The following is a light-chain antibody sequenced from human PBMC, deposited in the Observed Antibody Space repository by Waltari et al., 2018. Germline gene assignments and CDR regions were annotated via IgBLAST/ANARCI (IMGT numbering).Light chain of an antibody. CDR1: TGAVTSGHY. Sequence: QAVVTQEPSLTVSPGGTVTLTCGSSTGAVTSGHYPYWSQQKPGQAPRTLIYDTSNQHSWKPARFSGSLLGGKAALTLSGAQPEDEAEYYCLLSYSGARVVFGGGTKLTVL. CDR3: LLSYSGARVV. V-gene: IGLV7-46*01. J-gene: IGLJ2*01. CDR2: DTS.